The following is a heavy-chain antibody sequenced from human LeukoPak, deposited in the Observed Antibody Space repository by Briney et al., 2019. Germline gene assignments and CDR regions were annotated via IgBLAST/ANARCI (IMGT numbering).Heavy chain of an antibody. J-gene: IGHJ5*02. D-gene: IGHD4-17*01. CDR2: IYNSGVT. CDR3: ARETGGYGDYHL. Sequence: SQTLSLTCTVSGGSISSDNYYWTWIRQRPGEGLEWIGYIYNSGVTYYNPSLNNRVTISLDTSKNQFSLNLGSVTAADTAVYYCARETGGYGDYHLWDQGTLVTVSS. V-gene: IGHV4-31*03. CDR1: GGSISSDNYY.